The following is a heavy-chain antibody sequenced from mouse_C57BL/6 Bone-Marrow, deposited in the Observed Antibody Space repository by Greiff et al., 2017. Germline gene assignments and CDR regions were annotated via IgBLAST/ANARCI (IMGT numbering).Heavy chain of an antibody. V-gene: IGHV14-4*01. D-gene: IGHD2-3*01. CDR2: IDPEIGDT. J-gene: IGHJ2*01. CDR1: GFNIKDDY. Sequence: DVKLQESGAELVRPGASVKLSCTASGFNIKDDYIPWVKQRPEQGLEWIGWIDPEIGDTEYASKFQGKATITSDTSSNTAYLQLSSLTSEDTAVYYCSSFDGNYFDCWGQGTPLTVAS. CDR3: SSFDGNYFDC.